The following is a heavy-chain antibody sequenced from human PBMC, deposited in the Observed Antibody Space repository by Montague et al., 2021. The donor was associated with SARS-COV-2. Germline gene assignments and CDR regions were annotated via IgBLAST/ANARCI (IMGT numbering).Heavy chain of an antibody. Sequence: SETLSLICTVSGGSISSYYWSWIRQPPGKGLEWIGYIYYSGSTNYNPSLKSRVTISVDTSKNQFSLKLNSVTAADTAVYYCARYTRQIRLIVFDYGMDVWGQGTTVTVSS. J-gene: IGHJ6*02. CDR2: IYYSGST. CDR1: GGSISSYY. V-gene: IGHV4-59*01. CDR3: ARYTRQIRLIVFDYGMDV. D-gene: IGHD4-17*01.